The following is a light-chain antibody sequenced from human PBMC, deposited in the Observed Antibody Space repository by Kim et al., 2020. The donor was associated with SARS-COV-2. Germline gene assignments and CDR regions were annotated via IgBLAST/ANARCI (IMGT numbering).Light chain of an antibody. CDR1: ESSNSY. V-gene: IGKV1-39*01. CDR2: AAY. CDR3: QQSYSTPL. J-gene: IGKJ1*01. Sequence: AAIGGDRVTITWRTSESSNSYLKWHQKKRGKAHMLMNDAAYIEKRGVPSRISGSGSGTDFTIIISSLQAEDVANYYCQQSYSTPLFGQGTKVEIK.